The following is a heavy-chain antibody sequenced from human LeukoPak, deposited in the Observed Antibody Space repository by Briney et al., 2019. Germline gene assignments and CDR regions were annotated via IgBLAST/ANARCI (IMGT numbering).Heavy chain of an antibody. CDR2: ISYSGST. D-gene: IGHD5-12*01. J-gene: IGHJ4*02. CDR3: ARGGPKGRGYSGYDKYYFDY. V-gene: IGHV4-59*01. Sequence: NPSETLSLTCTVSGDSISSYYWSWIRQPPGKGLEWIGYISYSGSTNYNPSLKSRVTISVDTSKNQFSLKLRSVTAADTAVYYCARGGPKGRGYSGYDKYYFDYWGQGTLVTVSS. CDR1: GDSISSYY.